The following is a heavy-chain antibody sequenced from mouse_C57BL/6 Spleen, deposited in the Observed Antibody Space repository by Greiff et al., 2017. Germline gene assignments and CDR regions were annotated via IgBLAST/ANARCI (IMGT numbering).Heavy chain of an antibody. V-gene: IGHV1-19*01. CDR2: INPYNGGT. D-gene: IGHD1-1*01. Sequence: EVQLQQSGPELVKPGASVKMSCKASGYTFTDYYMNWVKQSHGKSLEWIGVINPYNGGTSYNQKFKGKATLTVDKSSSTAYMELNSLTSEDSAVYYCARITTGLDYWGQGTTLTVAS. J-gene: IGHJ2*01. CDR3: ARITTGLDY. CDR1: GYTFTDYY.